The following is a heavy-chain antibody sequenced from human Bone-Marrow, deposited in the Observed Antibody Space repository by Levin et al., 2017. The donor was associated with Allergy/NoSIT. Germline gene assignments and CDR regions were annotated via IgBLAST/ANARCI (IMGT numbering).Heavy chain of an antibody. J-gene: IGHJ4*02. V-gene: IGHV3-11*01. CDR1: GFTFSDYY. CDR2: ISSSGSTI. CDR3: ARRVFDRGVVVITEYYFDY. D-gene: IGHD3-22*01. Sequence: GESLKISCAASGFTFSDYYMSWIRQAPGKGLEWVSYISSSGSTIYYADSVKGRFTISRDNAKNSLYLQMNSLRAEDTAVYYCARRVFDRGVVVITEYYFDYWGQGTLVTVSS.